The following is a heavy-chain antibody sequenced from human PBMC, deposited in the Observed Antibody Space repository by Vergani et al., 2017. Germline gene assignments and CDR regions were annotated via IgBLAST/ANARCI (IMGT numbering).Heavy chain of an antibody. J-gene: IGHJ4*02. Sequence: EVELVQSGPEMRKPGESLKISCKGSEYSFGNYWIGWVRQMPGKGLEWMGIIYPADSDTRYSPSFRGQVTISADKSISTAFLQWDSLKASDTALYYCARHTTYTDSWGQGTLVTVS. D-gene: IGHD1-1*01. CDR3: ARHTTYTDS. CDR2: IYPADSDT. CDR1: EYSFGNYW. V-gene: IGHV5-51*01.